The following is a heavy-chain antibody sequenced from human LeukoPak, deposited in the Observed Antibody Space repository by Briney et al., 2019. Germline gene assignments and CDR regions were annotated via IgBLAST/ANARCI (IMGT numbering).Heavy chain of an antibody. CDR2: IIPIFGTA. V-gene: IGHV1-69*06. CDR3: ARAYSNYSGVFYYYYMDV. J-gene: IGHJ6*03. CDR1: GGTFISYA. D-gene: IGHD4-11*01. Sequence: ASVKVSCKASGGTFISYAISWVRQAPGQGLEWMGGIIPIFGTANYAQKFQGRVTITADKSTSTAYMELSSLRSEDTAVYYCARAYSNYSGVFYYYYMDVWGKGTTVTVSS.